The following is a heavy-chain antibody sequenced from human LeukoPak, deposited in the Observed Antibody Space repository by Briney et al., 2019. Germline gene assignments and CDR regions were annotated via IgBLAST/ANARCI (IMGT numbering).Heavy chain of an antibody. CDR3: ARDRLRRDYFDY. CDR2: ISPYNGYT. J-gene: IGHJ4*02. CDR1: GYTFTNYG. D-gene: IGHD4-17*01. Sequence: ASVKVSCKASGYTFTNYGISWVRQAPGQGLEWMGWISPYNGYTHYTQNLQGRVTVTTDTSTSTAYMELRSLRSDDTAVYYCARDRLRRDYFDYWGQGTLVTVSS. V-gene: IGHV1-18*01.